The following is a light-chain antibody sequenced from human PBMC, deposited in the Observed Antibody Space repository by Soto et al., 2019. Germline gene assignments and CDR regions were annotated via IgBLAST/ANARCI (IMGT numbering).Light chain of an antibody. CDR3: QQYDSSPLT. J-gene: IGKJ1*01. Sequence: EILLTQSPGTLSFSTGERATLSWRASQIVSSSYLAWYQQKPGQAPRLLIYGASSGATGIPDRFSGSGSGTDFTLTISRLEPEDFAVYYCQQYDSSPLTFGQGTKVDIK. CDR2: GAS. CDR1: QIVSSSY. V-gene: IGKV3-20*01.